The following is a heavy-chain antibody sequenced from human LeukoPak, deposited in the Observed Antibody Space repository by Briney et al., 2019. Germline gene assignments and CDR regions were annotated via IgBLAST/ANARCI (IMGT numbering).Heavy chain of an antibody. J-gene: IGHJ3*02. CDR1: GFTFDDYA. V-gene: IGHV3-9*01. D-gene: IGHD2-2*01. CDR3: ARVIVVVPAAPGHDAFDI. Sequence: GRSLRLSCAASGFTFDDYAMHWVRQAPGKGLEWVSGISWNSGSIGYADSVKGRFTISRDNAKNSLYLQMNSLRAEDTAVYYCARVIVVVPAAPGHDAFDIWGQGTMVTVSS. CDR2: ISWNSGSI.